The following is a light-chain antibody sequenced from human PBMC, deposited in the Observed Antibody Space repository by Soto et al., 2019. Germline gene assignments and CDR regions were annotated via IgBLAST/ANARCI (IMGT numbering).Light chain of an antibody. V-gene: IGKV1-5*03. CDR2: KAS. CDR1: QSISAW. Sequence: DIQMTQSPSTLSASVGDRFSINCRASQSISAWLAWYQQKPGKAPRLLIYKASTLEIGVPSRFSGSGSGTEFTLTISSLQPDDFATYYCQQCDSYPWTFGQGTKVDI. J-gene: IGKJ1*01. CDR3: QQCDSYPWT.